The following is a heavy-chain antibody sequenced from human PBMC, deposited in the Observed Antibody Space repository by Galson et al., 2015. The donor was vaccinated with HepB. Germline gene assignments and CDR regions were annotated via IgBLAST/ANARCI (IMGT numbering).Heavy chain of an antibody. CDR3: ARDLYWNYLFDY. CDR1: GFSFSSYS. J-gene: IGHJ4*02. CDR2: ISSSNSYI. D-gene: IGHD1-7*01. Sequence: SLRLSCAVSGFSFSSYSMNWVRQAPGKGLEWVSSISSSNSYIYYADSVKGRFTISRDNTKNSLYLQMNSLRAEDTAVYYCARDLYWNYLFDYWGQGTLVTVSS. V-gene: IGHV3-21*01.